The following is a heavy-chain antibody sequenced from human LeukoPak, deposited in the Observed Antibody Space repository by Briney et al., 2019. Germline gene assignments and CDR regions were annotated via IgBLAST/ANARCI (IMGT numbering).Heavy chain of an antibody. D-gene: IGHD2-2*02. V-gene: IGHV1-8*01. CDR2: MNPNSGNT. CDR1: GYTFTSYD. CDR3: ARGLDIVVVPAAIGYYYYYMDV. J-gene: IGHJ6*03. Sequence: ASVKVSCKASGYTFTSYDINWVRQATGQGLEWMGWMNPNSGNTGYAQKFQGRVTMTRNTSISTAYMELSSLRSEDTAVYYCARGLDIVVVPAAIGYYYYYMDVWGKGTTVTISS.